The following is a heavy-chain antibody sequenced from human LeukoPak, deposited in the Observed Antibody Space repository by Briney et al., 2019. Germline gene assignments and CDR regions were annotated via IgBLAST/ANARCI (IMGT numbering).Heavy chain of an antibody. D-gene: IGHD3-10*01. Sequence: SETLSLTCVVSGYSITSGNYWGWIRRSQGKGLEWIGSISDSVGAYFTPSLKSRVVIFLVISNNHFSLKLPSVTAADTAIYYCARLSNYDSGSYYTGGFYYMDVWGKGTTVTVSS. CDR1: GYSITSGNY. J-gene: IGHJ6*03. CDR3: ARLSNYDSGSYYTGGFYYMDV. V-gene: IGHV4-38-2*01. CDR2: ISDSVGA.